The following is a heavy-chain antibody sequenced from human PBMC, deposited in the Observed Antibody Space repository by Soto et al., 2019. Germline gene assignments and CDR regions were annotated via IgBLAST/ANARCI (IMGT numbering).Heavy chain of an antibody. CDR3: ARGHSTECLNGVCSFFYPREMEG. J-gene: IGHJ6*01. CDR1: GYSFTDYH. V-gene: IGHV1-2*04. D-gene: IGHD2-8*01. CDR2: INPKSGGT. Sequence: EASLKVSCKDSGYSFTDYHIHWVRQAPGQGLEWLGRINPKSGGTSTAQKFQGWVTMTRDRSISTVYMELTRLRSDDTAVYFCARGHSTECLNGVCSFFYPREMEGWGQVTTVNVTS.